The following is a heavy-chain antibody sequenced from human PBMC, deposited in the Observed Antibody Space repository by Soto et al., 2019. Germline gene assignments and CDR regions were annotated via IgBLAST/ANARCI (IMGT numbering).Heavy chain of an antibody. Sequence: GGSLRLSCAASGFTFSSYGMHWVRQAPGKGLEWVAVISDDGSSKYYADSVKGRFTISRDNSKNTLYLQMNSLRAEDTAVYYCAREARRRDCYNYSDYWGQGTLVTVSS. CDR2: ISDDGSSK. CDR1: GFTFSSYG. D-gene: IGHD2-21*01. CDR3: AREARRRDCYNYSDY. V-gene: IGHV3-30*03. J-gene: IGHJ4*02.